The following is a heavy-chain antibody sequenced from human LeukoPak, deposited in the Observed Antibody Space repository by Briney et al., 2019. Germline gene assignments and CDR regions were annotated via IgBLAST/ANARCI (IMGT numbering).Heavy chain of an antibody. CDR3: ARGRADYDFWSGYSPYFDY. D-gene: IGHD3-3*01. CDR1: GYTFTSYG. J-gene: IGHJ4*02. Sequence: ASVKVSCKASGYTFTSYGISWVRQAPGRGLEWMGWISAYNGNTNYAQKLQGRVTMTTDTSTSTAYMELRSLRSDDTAVYYCARGRADYDFWSGYSPYFDYWGQGTLVTVSS. V-gene: IGHV1-18*01. CDR2: ISAYNGNT.